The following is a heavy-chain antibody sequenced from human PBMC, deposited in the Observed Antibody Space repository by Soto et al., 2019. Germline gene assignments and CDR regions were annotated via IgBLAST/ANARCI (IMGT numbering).Heavy chain of an antibody. D-gene: IGHD4-17*01. Sequence: QVQLVESGGGVVQPGRSLRLSCGASGFTFSSYGMHWVRQAPGKGLEWVAVISYDGSNKYYADSVKRRFTISRDNSKNTLYLQMNSLRAEDTAVYYCAKDRDGYGDYRGPCYYGMDVWAQVATVNVSS. J-gene: IGHJ6*02. CDR1: GFTFSSYG. CDR3: AKDRDGYGDYRGPCYYGMDV. V-gene: IGHV3-30*18. CDR2: ISYDGSNK.